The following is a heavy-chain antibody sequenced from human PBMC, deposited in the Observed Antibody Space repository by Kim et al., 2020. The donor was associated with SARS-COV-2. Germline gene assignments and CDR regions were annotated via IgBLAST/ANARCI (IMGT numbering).Heavy chain of an antibody. V-gene: IGHV3-66*01. J-gene: IGHJ6*02. Sequence: GGSLRLSCAASGFTVSSNYMSWVRQAPGKALVWVSIIYTDGSTYFADSVKGRFTISRDSSKNALYLQMNSLRVEDSAVYYCARGLVVPTSGLFPPSSLQWLKRKPNPTPAFHGMDVWGQGTTVTVSS. CDR1: GFTVSSNY. CDR2: IYTDGST. D-gene: IGHD6-19*01. CDR3: ARGLVVPTSGLFPPSSLQWLKRKPNPTPAFHGMDV.